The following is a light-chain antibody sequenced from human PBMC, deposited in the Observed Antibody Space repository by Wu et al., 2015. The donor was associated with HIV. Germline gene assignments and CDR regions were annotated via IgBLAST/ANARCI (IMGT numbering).Light chain of an antibody. Sequence: EIVMTQSPATLSVSPGGRATLSCRASQSVSSNFAWYQQKPGQAPRLLIYGASTRATGLPARFSGSGSGTEFTLTISSLQSEDFAVYYCQQYKNWPWTFGQGTKVEIK. J-gene: IGKJ1*01. V-gene: IGKV3-15*01. CDR1: QSVSSN. CDR2: GAS. CDR3: QQYKNWPWT.